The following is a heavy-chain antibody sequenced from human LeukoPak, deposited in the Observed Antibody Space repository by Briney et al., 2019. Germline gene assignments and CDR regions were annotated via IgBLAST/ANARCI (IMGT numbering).Heavy chain of an antibody. CDR1: GYSFTSYW. CDR2: IYPGDSDT. V-gene: IGHV5-51*01. D-gene: IGHD2-2*01. CDR3: ARSIVVDYYNMDL. Sequence: GESLKISCKGSGYSFTSYWIAWVRQMPGKGLEWMGIIYPGDSDTRYSPSFQGQVTMTADKSTSTAYLQWSSLRASDTAMYYCARSIVVDYYNMDLWGKGTTVTVSS. J-gene: IGHJ6*04.